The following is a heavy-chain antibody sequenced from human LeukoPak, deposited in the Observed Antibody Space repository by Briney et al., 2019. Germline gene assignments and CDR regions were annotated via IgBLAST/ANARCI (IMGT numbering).Heavy chain of an antibody. V-gene: IGHV3-23*01. CDR1: EFVFSSYA. D-gene: IGHD3-10*01. Sequence: GGSLRLSRAASEFVFSSYAMNWVRQAPGKGLEWVSCIGASGSSTYYADSVKGRFTISRDNSKTTLYLQMNSLRAEDTAVYYCARGLSSVNDAFDIWGQGTMVTVSS. CDR3: ARGLSSVNDAFDI. CDR2: IGASGSST. J-gene: IGHJ3*02.